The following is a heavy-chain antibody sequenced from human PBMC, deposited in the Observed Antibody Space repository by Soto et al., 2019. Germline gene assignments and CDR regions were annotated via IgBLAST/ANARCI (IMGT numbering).Heavy chain of an antibody. J-gene: IGHJ4*02. CDR1: GFTFSSYG. V-gene: IGHV3-30*18. CDR3: ANDRLRYFDWGPSDY. CDR2: ISYDGSNK. Sequence: QVQLVESGGGVVQPGRSLRLSCAASGFTFSSYGMHWVPQAPGKGLEWVAVISYDGSNKYYADSVKGRFTISRDNSKNKLYLQMNSLRAEDTAVYYCANDRLRYFDWGPSDYWGQGTLVTVSS. D-gene: IGHD3-9*01.